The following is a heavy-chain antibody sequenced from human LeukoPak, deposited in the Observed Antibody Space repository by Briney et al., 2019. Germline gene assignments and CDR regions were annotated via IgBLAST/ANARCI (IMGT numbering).Heavy chain of an antibody. D-gene: IGHD3-22*01. CDR2: IYTSGST. J-gene: IGHJ1*01. CDR1: GGSISSGSYY. CDR3: ARVAYYYGSSGYNEYFQH. V-gene: IGHV4-61*02. Sequence: SETLSLTCTVSGGSISSGSYYWSWIRQPAGKGLEWIGRIYTSGSTNYNPSLKSRVTISVDTSKNQFSLKLSSVTAADTAVYYCARVAYYYGSSGYNEYFQHWGQGTLVTVSS.